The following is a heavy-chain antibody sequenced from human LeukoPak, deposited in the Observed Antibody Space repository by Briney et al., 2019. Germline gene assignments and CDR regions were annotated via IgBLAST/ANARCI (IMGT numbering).Heavy chain of an antibody. V-gene: IGHV4-4*07. J-gene: IGHJ3*02. D-gene: IGHD3-22*01. CDR1: GGSISSYY. CDR2: IYTSGST. CDR3: ARDRSYYDSSGYYTDAFDI. Sequence: SETLSLTCTVSGGSISSYYWSWIRQPAGKGLDWIGRIYTSGSTNYNPSLKSRVTMSVDTSKNQFSLKLSSVTAADTAVYYCARDRSYYDSSGYYTDAFDIWGQGTMVTVSS.